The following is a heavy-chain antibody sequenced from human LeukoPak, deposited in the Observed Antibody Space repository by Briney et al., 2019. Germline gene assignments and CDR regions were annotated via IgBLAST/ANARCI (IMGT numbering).Heavy chain of an antibody. CDR1: GYTFTGYY. J-gene: IGHJ4*02. CDR2: INPNSGGT. Sequence: GASVQVSCQASGYTFTGYYMHWVRPAPGQGIEWMGWINPNSGGTNYAQKFQGRVTMTRDTSISTAYMELSRLRSDDTAVYYCARVGAYDFDYWGQGTLVTVSS. D-gene: IGHD3-10*01. V-gene: IGHV1-2*02. CDR3: ARVGAYDFDY.